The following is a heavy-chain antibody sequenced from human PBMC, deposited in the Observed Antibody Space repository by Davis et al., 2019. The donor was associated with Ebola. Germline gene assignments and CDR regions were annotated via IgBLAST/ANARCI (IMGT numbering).Heavy chain of an antibody. CDR1: GYTFTSYY. V-gene: IGHV1-46*01. J-gene: IGHJ6*04. CDR2: INPSGGST. Sequence: ASVKVSCKASGYTFTSYYMHWVRQAPGQGLEWMGIINPSGGSTSYAQKFQGRVTMTTDTSTSTAYMEVGSLRVEDTAVYYCAKDQSRGSYFGYGMDVWGKGTTVTVSS. CDR3: AKDQSRGSYFGYGMDV. D-gene: IGHD1-26*01.